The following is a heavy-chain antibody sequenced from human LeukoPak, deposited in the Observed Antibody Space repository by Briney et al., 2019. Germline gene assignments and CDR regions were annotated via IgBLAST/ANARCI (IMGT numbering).Heavy chain of an antibody. V-gene: IGHV4-38-2*02. CDR2: LYYNGRT. Sequence: PSETMSLTCSVSGYSISSGYYWAWIRQPPGKGLEWIGSLYYNGRTYYNPSPKGRLTISVDTSKNQFSLKLSSVTAADTAMYHCARSFAHDGSHLGYGFWGQGSLVTVSS. D-gene: IGHD1-26*01. CDR1: GYSISSGYY. J-gene: IGHJ4*02. CDR3: ARSFAHDGSHLGYGF.